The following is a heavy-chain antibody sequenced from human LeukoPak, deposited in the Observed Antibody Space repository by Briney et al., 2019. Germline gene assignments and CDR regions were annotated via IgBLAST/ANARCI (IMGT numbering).Heavy chain of an antibody. J-gene: IGHJ6*03. CDR2: IYYSGST. CDR3: ARRHPASGSYYVYYYYMDA. Sequence: SETLSLTCTVSGGSTSSYFWSWIRQPPGKGLEWIGYIYYSGSTNYNPSLKSRVTISVDTSKNQFSLKLSSVTAADTAVYYCARRHPASGSYYVYYYYMDAWGKGTTVTVSS. CDR1: GGSTSSYF. D-gene: IGHD1-26*01. V-gene: IGHV4-59*01.